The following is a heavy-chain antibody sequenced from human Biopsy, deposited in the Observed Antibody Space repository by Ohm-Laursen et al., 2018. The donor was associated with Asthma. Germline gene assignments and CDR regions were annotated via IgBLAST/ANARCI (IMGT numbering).Heavy chain of an antibody. V-gene: IGHV1-69*01. CDR2: IIPMFGTT. CDR1: GGTFSNYA. J-gene: IGHJ6*02. D-gene: IGHD3-10*01. Sequence: SSVKVSCKASGGTFSNYAISWVRQAPGQGLEWMGGIIPMFGTTNYAQKFQGRVTITADESTSTAYMELSSLRSDDTAVYFCAGAVDYSHYYGIDVWGQGTTVTVS. CDR3: AGAVDYSHYYGIDV.